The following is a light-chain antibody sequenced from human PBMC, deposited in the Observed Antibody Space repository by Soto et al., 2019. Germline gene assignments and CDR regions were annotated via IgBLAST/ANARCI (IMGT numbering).Light chain of an antibody. CDR3: QQYGISPWT. CDR1: QSVSSSY. V-gene: IGKV3-20*01. Sequence: EIVLTQSPGTLSLSPGERATLSCRASQSVSSSYLAWYQQKPGQAPRLLIYGASSRATGIPDRFSGSGSGTDFTLTINRLEPEDFAVYYCQQYGISPWTFGQGTKVEIK. CDR2: GAS. J-gene: IGKJ1*01.